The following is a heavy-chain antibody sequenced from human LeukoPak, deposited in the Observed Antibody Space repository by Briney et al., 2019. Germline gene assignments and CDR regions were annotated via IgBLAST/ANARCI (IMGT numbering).Heavy chain of an antibody. CDR1: GFTFSRYW. Sequence: GGSLRLSCAASGFTFSRYWMSWVRQAPGKGLEWVANIKQDGSEKDYVDSVKGRFTISRDNAKNSLYLQMNSLTAEDAAVYYCARESFAARWDWGQGTLVTVSS. D-gene: IGHD6-6*01. V-gene: IGHV3-7*01. J-gene: IGHJ4*02. CDR3: ARESFAARWD. CDR2: IKQDGSEK.